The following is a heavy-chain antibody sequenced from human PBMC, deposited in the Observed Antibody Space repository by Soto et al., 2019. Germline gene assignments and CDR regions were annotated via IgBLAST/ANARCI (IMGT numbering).Heavy chain of an antibody. CDR1: GFTFSSYA. CDR3: ARVAYGSGSDYIDY. CDR2: ISSNGGST. Sequence: EVQLVESGGGLVQPGGSLRLSCAASGFTFSSYAMHWVRQAQGKGLEYVSAISSNGGSTFYANSVKGRFTISRDNSKNTRYLQRGSLRAEDMAVYYCARVAYGSGSDYIDYWGQGTLVTVSS. V-gene: IGHV3-64*01. D-gene: IGHD3-10*01. J-gene: IGHJ4*02.